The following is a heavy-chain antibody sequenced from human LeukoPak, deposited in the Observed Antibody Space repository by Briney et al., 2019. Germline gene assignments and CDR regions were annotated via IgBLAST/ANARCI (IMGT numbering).Heavy chain of an antibody. Sequence: ASVKVSCKASGYTFTSYGISWVRQAPGQGLEWMGWISAYNGNTNYAQKLQGRVTMTTDTSTSTAYMELRSLRSDDTAVYYCARGRDSSSWYRTLQRYFDYWGQGTLVTVSS. D-gene: IGHD6-13*01. J-gene: IGHJ4*02. CDR2: ISAYNGNT. CDR3: ARGRDSSSWYRTLQRYFDY. V-gene: IGHV1-18*01. CDR1: GYTFTSYG.